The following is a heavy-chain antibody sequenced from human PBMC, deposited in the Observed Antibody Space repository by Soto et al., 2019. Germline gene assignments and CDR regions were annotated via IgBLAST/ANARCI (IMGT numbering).Heavy chain of an antibody. CDR2: INHSGST. Sequence: QVQLQQWGAGLLKPSETLSLTCAVYGGSFSGYYWSWLRQPPGKGPKWIGEINHSGSTKYNPSLEIRFTISVDSSKNQFSLKLNSVSAADTAVYYCARTGGMDVWSQGATVTVSS. V-gene: IGHV4-34*01. J-gene: IGHJ6*02. CDR1: GGSFSGYY. CDR3: ARTGGMDV.